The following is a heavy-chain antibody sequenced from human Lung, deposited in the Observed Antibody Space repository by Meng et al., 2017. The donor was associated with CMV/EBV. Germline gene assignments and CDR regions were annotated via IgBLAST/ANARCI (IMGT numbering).Heavy chain of an antibody. Sequence: GGSLRLSCTASGFTFGDYAMSWVRQAPGKGLEWVGFIRSKAYGGTTEYAASVKGRFTISRDDSKSIAYLQMNSLKTEDTAVYYCTSLVIAILGGLWFDPWGQGTLVXVSS. D-gene: IGHD2-21*01. CDR1: GFTFGDYA. CDR3: TSLVIAILGGLWFDP. J-gene: IGHJ5*02. V-gene: IGHV3-49*04. CDR2: IRSKAYGGTT.